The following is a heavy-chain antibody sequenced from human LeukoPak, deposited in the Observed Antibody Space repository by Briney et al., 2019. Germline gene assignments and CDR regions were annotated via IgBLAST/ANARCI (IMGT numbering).Heavy chain of an antibody. J-gene: IGHJ4*02. CDR3: ATPPNRGVRGVN. V-gene: IGHV3-30*04. CDR1: GFTFSSYA. CDR2: ISYDGSNK. D-gene: IGHD3-10*01. Sequence: GRSLRLSCAASGFTFSSYAMHWVRQAPGKGLEWVAVISYDGSNKYYADSVKGRFTISRDNSKNTLYLQMNSLRAEDTAVYYCATPPNRGVRGVNWGQGTLVTVSS.